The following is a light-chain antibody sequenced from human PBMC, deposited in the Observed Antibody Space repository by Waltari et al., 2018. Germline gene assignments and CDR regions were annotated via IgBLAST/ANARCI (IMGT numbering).Light chain of an antibody. V-gene: IGLV1-40*01. CDR1: TPNIGVYY. CDR3: QSYDSNLSVRL. Sequence: QSVLTHPPSVSGAPGQRVTISCTGSTPNIGVYYVHGYQHLPGMAPKLLIYENTKRPSGVSLRFSGSQSGTSASLTITGLQSEDEADYYCQSYDSNLSVRLFGGGTRLTVL. CDR2: ENT. J-gene: IGLJ7*01.